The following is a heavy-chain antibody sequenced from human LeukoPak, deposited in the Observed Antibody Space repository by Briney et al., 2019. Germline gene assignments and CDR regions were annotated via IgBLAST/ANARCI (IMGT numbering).Heavy chain of an antibody. CDR2: IRASDDTT. Sequence: GGSLRLSCEVFGFTFSTSAMSWVRQAPRKGLEWVSGIRASDDTTYYVDSVKGRFTVSRDNSKNTLYLQMNSLRAEDTAVYYCARAREAYYYYMDVWGKGTTVTVSS. CDR1: GFTFSTSA. CDR3: ARAREAYYYYMDV. J-gene: IGHJ6*03. D-gene: IGHD1-26*01. V-gene: IGHV3-23*01.